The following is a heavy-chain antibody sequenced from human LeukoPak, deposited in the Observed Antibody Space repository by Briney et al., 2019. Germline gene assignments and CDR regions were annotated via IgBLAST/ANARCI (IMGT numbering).Heavy chain of an antibody. V-gene: IGHV3-9*01. D-gene: IGHD3-22*01. CDR2: ISWNSGSI. CDR3: ARFYDSSGYLDY. Sequence: GGSLRLSCAASGFTFDDYAMHWVRQAPGKGLEWVSGISWNSGSIGYADSVKGRFTISRDNSKNTLYLQMNSLRAEDTAVYYCARFYDSSGYLDYWGQGTLVTVSS. J-gene: IGHJ4*02. CDR1: GFTFDDYA.